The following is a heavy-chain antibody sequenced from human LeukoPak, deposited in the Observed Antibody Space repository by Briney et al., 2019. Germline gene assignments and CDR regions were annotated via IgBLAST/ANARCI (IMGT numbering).Heavy chain of an antibody. CDR1: GFTFSNAW. CDR3: TTGGYDSPDY. Sequence: NPGGSLRLSCAASGFTFSNAWMSWVRQAPGKGLEWVGRINSKTDGGTTDYAAPVKGRFTISRDNSKNTLFLQMNSLKTEDTAVYYCTTGGYDSPDYWGQGTLVTVSS. V-gene: IGHV3-15*01. CDR2: INSKTDGGTT. D-gene: IGHD5-12*01. J-gene: IGHJ4*02.